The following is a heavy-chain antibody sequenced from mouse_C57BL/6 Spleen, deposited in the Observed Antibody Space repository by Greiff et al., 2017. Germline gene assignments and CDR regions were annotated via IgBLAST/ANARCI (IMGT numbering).Heavy chain of an antibody. V-gene: IGHV5-17*01. CDR3: ANYYGSSHWYFDV. Sequence: EVKLMESGGGLVKPGGSLKLSCAASGFTFSDYGMHWVRQAPEKGLEWVAYISSGSSTIYYADTVKGRFTISRDNAKNTLFLQMTSLRSEDTAMXYCANYYGSSHWYFDVWGTGTTVTVSS. CDR2: ISSGSSTI. D-gene: IGHD1-1*01. J-gene: IGHJ1*03. CDR1: GFTFSDYG.